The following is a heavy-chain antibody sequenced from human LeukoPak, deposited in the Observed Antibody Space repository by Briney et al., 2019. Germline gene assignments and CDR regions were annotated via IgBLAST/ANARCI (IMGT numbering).Heavy chain of an antibody. Sequence: SETLSLTCAVYGGSFSGYYWSWIRQPPGKGLEWIGEINHSGSTNYNPSLKSRVTISVDTSKNQFSLKLSSVTAADTAVYYCARAVEYSSTYNWFDPWGQGTLVTVSP. V-gene: IGHV4-34*01. CDR2: INHSGST. CDR1: GGSFSGYY. D-gene: IGHD6-6*01. CDR3: ARAVEYSSTYNWFDP. J-gene: IGHJ5*02.